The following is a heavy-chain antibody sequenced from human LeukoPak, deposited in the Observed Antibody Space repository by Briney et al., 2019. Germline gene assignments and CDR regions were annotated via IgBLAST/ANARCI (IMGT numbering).Heavy chain of an antibody. CDR3: AKRWSPYYYDSSGYYPVDY. V-gene: IGHV3-23*01. Sequence: GGSLRLSCAASGFTFSSYAMSWVRQAPGKGLEWVSAISGSGGSTYYADSVKGRFTISRDNSKNTLYLQMNSLRAEDMAVYYCAKRWSPYYYDSSGYYPVDYWGQGTLVTVSS. D-gene: IGHD3-22*01. CDR1: GFTFSSYA. CDR2: ISGSGGST. J-gene: IGHJ4*02.